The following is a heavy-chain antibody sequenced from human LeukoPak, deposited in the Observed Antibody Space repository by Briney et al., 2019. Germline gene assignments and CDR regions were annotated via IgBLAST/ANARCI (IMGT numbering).Heavy chain of an antibody. V-gene: IGHV1-69*05. CDR1: GGTFSSYA. CDR2: IIPIFGTA. CDR3: ASPVDSSSWYYFDY. J-gene: IGHJ4*02. Sequence: SVKVSCKASGGTFSSYAISWVRQAPGQGLGWLGGIIPIFGTANYAQKFQGRVTITTDESTSTAYMELSSLRSEDTAVYYCASPVDSSSWYYFDYWGQGTLVTVSS. D-gene: IGHD6-13*01.